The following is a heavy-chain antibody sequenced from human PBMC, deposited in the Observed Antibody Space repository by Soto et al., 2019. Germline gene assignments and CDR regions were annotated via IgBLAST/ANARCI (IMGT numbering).Heavy chain of an antibody. CDR3: ARGLSDWSTGEGPFTLDF. V-gene: IGHV3-9*01. CDR2: IIWNDKTR. Sequence: VQLAESGGGLVEPGRSLRLSCVASGFSFDDFAMHWVRQAPGKGLEWVSGIIWNDKTRGYADPVKGRFIVYRDNAKNSIDLQMNSVRLEDAAIYYCARGLSDWSTGEGPFTLDFWGQGTLVTVSS. CDR1: GFSFDDFA. D-gene: IGHD3-10*01. J-gene: IGHJ4*02.